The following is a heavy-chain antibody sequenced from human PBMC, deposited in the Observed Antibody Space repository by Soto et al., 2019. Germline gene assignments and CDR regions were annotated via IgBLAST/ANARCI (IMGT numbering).Heavy chain of an antibody. CDR2: ISYDGNNK. D-gene: IGHD1-1*01. J-gene: IGHJ4*02. V-gene: IGHV3-30*18. CDR3: AKSVYNWNGGFFDY. Sequence: QVQLVESGGGVVQPGRSLRLSCAASGFTFSTYGMHWVRQAPGKGLEWVAVISYDGNNKYYADSVKGRFTISRDNSKNSLYLQMGSLRAEDRAVYYSAKSVYNWNGGFFDYWGQGTLGTVS. CDR1: GFTFSTYG.